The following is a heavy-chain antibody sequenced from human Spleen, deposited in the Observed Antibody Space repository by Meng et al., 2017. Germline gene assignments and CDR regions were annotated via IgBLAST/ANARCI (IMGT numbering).Heavy chain of an antibody. CDR3: ATGGGAFDN. V-gene: IGHV4-4*07. J-gene: IGHJ4*02. D-gene: IGHD3-10*01. CDR2: VYPSGST. Sequence: SETLSLTCGVSGASISNYWWSWIRQPAGKGLEWIGRVYPSGSTSYNPSLNSRVTITFNTSKSQVTLRVISLTAADTAVYYFATGGGAFDNWGQGRRVTVSS. CDR1: GASISNYW.